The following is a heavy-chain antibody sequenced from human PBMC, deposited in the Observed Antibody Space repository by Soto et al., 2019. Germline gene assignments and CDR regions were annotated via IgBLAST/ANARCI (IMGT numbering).Heavy chain of an antibody. D-gene: IGHD3-16*01. CDR3: ARMGAAPYYYYGMDV. Sequence: QVQLVQSGAEVKKPGASVKVSCKASGYTFTSYGISWVRQAPGQGLEWMGWINGYNGNTNHAQKLQGRVTMSTDTSTSTAYMELRSLRSDDSAVYYCARMGAAPYYYYGMDVWGQGTTVTVSS. J-gene: IGHJ6*02. V-gene: IGHV1-18*01. CDR2: INGYNGNT. CDR1: GYTFTSYG.